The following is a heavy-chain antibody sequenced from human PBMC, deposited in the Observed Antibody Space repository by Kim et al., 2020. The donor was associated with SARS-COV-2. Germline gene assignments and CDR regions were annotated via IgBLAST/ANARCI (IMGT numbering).Heavy chain of an antibody. D-gene: IGHD3-16*02. CDR3: ARVGYDYVCGSYRDDYYYYGMDV. CDR2: ISSSSSYT. CDR1: GFTFSDYY. V-gene: IGHV3-11*05. Sequence: GGSLRLSCAASGFTFSDYYMSWIRQAPGKGLEWVSYISSSSSYTYYADSVKGRFTISRDNAKNSLYLQMNSLRAEDTAVYYCARVGYDYVCGSYRDDYYYYGMDVWGQGTTVTVSS. J-gene: IGHJ6*02.